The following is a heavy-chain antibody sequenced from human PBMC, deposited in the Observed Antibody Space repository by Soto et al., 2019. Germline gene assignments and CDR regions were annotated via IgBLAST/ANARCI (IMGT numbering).Heavy chain of an antibody. CDR2: ISHSGSYI. CDR1: GFSFGDYI. V-gene: IGHV3-21*01. J-gene: IGHJ3*02. Sequence: AQLVESGGSRVKPGGSLRLSFAASGFSFGDYIMNWVRQAPGRGLEWVASISHSGSYIFYADSVKGRFTISRDNSRDSLYLQMNSLRVDDTAIYYCASPRDYCVTTSNCFIAFDIWGQGTRVTVSS. D-gene: IGHD4-17*01. CDR3: ASPRDYCVTTSNCFIAFDI.